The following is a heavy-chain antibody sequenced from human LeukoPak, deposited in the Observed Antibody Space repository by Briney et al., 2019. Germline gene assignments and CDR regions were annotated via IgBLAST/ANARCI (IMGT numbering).Heavy chain of an antibody. D-gene: IGHD4-17*01. J-gene: IGHJ5*02. CDR3: ARRDSTVTYHPGGWFDP. CDR2: IYPGDSDT. Sequence: GESLKISCKGSGYSFTSSWIGWVRQTPGKGLEWMGIIYPGDSDTRYSPSFQGQVTISADKSISTAYLQWSSLKASDTAMYYCARRDSTVTYHPGGWFDPWGQGTLVTVSS. CDR1: GYSFTSSW. V-gene: IGHV5-51*01.